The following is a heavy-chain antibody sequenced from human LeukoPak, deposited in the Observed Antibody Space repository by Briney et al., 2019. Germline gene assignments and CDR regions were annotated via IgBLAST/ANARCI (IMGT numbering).Heavy chain of an antibody. D-gene: IGHD2-15*01. J-gene: IGHJ3*02. CDR2: INHSGSN. CDR1: GGSFSGYY. Sequence: SETLSLTCAVYGGSFSGYYWSWIRQPPGKGLEWIGEINHSGSNNYNPSLKSRVTISVDTSKNQFSLKLSSVTAADTAVYYCARSADIKPPPTGNAFDIWGQGTMVTVSS. V-gene: IGHV4-34*01. CDR3: ARSADIKPPPTGNAFDI.